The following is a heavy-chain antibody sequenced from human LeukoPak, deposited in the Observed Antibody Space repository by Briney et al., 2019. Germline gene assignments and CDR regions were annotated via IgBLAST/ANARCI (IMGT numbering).Heavy chain of an antibody. J-gene: IGHJ4*02. CDR3: ARGNYYDGYFDY. CDR2: LSSSSSYI. Sequence: GGSLRLSCAASGFSFSSYSMNWVRQAPGKGLGWVSSLSSSSSYIYYAESVKGGFTISRDNPKNSLYLQINSMRAEDTAVYYCARGNYYDGYFDYWGQGTLVTVSS. D-gene: IGHD3-22*01. V-gene: IGHV3-21*01. CDR1: GFSFSSYS.